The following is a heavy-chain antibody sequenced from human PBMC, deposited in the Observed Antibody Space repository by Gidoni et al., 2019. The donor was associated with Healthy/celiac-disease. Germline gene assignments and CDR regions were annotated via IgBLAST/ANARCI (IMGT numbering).Heavy chain of an antibody. D-gene: IGHD3-22*01. CDR1: GFTFDDYS. J-gene: IGHJ4*02. CDR2: ISWNRGSI. Sequence: EVQLVESGGGLVQPGRSLRLSCAASGFTFDDYSMHWVRQAPGKGLGWVVGISWNRGSIGYADSVKGRFTISRDNAKNSLYLQMNSLRAEDTALYYCAKARADYDSSGYYYSNFDYWGQGTLVTVSS. CDR3: AKARADYDSSGYYYSNFDY. V-gene: IGHV3-9*01.